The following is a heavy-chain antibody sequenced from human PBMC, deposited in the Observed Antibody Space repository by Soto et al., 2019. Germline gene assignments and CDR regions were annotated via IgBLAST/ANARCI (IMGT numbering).Heavy chain of an antibody. Sequence: AAVKVSCKASGYTFTGYYMHWVRQAPGQGLEWMGWINPNSGGTNYAQKFQGRVTMTRDTSISTAYMELSRLRSDDTAVYYCTSYTAVAGTLDFDYWGQGTLVTVSS. D-gene: IGHD6-19*01. CDR1: GYTFTGYY. V-gene: IGHV1-2*02. CDR3: TSYTAVAGTLDFDY. J-gene: IGHJ4*02. CDR2: INPNSGGT.